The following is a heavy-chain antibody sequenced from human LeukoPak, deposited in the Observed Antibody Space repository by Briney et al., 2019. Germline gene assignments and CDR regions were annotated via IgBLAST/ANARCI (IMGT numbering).Heavy chain of an antibody. CDR2: IDPSDSYT. J-gene: IGHJ4*02. Sequence: GESLKISCKGSGYSFTSYWISWVRQMPGKGLEWMGRIDPSDSYTNYSPSFQGHVTISADKSISTAYLQWSSLKASDTAMYYCARHYHCSSTSCYGGSGDYWGQGTLVTVSS. CDR1: GYSFTSYW. V-gene: IGHV5-10-1*01. D-gene: IGHD2-2*01. CDR3: ARHYHCSSTSCYGGSGDY.